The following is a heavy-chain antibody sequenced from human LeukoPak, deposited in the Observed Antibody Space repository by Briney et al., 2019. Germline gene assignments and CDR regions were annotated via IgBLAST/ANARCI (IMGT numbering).Heavy chain of an antibody. D-gene: IGHD6-19*01. V-gene: IGHV1-2*02. CDR2: INPNSGGT. J-gene: IGHJ3*02. CDR1: GYTFTGYY. Sequence: ASVKVSCKASGYTFTGYYMHWVRQAPGQGLEWMGWINPNSGGTNYAQKFQGRVTMIRDTSISTAYMELSRLRSDDTAVYYCAGPSSGWENDAFDIWGQGTMVTVSS. CDR3: AGPSSGWENDAFDI.